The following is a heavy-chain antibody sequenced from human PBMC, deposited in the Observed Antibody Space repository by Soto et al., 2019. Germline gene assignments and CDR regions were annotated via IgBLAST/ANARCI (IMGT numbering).Heavy chain of an antibody. CDR1: GFTFSSYS. J-gene: IGHJ3*02. Sequence: GGSLRLSCAASGFTFSSYSMNWVRQAPGKGLEWVSSISSSSSYIYYADSVKGRFTISRDNAKNSLYLQMNSLRAEDTAVYYCARAHYVGATRHVAFDIWGQGTMVTVSS. V-gene: IGHV3-21*01. D-gene: IGHD1-26*01. CDR3: ARAHYVGATRHVAFDI. CDR2: ISSSSSYI.